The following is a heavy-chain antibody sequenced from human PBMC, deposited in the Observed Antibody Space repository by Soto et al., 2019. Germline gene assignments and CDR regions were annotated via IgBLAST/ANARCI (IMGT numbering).Heavy chain of an antibody. CDR2: INVGNGNT. J-gene: IGHJ5*02. CDR1: GYIFTTYP. D-gene: IGHD2-2*01. Sequence: GASVKVSCKASGYIFTTYPMHWVRQAPGQRLEWMGWINVGNGNTKYSQKFQGRVTITRDTSASTAYMELSSLRSEDTAVYYCARLACSTNCFFYYPWGQGTLVTVSS. CDR3: ARLACSTNCFFYYP. V-gene: IGHV1-3*01.